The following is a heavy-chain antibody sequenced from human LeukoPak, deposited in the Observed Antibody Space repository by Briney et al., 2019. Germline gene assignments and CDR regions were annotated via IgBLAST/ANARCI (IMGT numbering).Heavy chain of an antibody. D-gene: IGHD5/OR15-5a*01. J-gene: IGHJ4*02. CDR1: GGSFSGYY. CDR2: INHSGST. V-gene: IGHV4-34*01. CDR3: ARGPPLYDY. Sequence: SETLSLTCAVYGGSFSGYYWSWIRQPPGKGLEWIGEINHSGSTNYNPSLKSRVTISVDTSKNQFSLKLSSVTAADTAVYYCARGPPLYDYWGQGTLVTVSS.